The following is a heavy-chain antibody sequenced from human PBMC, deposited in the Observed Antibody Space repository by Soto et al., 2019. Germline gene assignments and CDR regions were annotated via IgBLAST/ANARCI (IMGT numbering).Heavy chain of an antibody. CDR3: ARDRSGAKVGVSPRFGY. CDR2: INPSSGGT. D-gene: IGHD1-26*01. J-gene: IGHJ4*01. V-gene: IGHV1-2*02. CDR1: GYTFTDYF. Sequence: ASVKVSCKASGYTFTDYFMQWVRQAPGQGLEWMGWINPSSGGTNYAQNFQGRVTMTRDTSINTVYMEVTSLTSDDTAVYYCARDRSGAKVGVSPRFGYWGQGTLVTVSS.